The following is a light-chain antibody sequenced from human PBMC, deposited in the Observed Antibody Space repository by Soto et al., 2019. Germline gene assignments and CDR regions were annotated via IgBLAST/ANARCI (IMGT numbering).Light chain of an antibody. CDR2: DAS. Sequence: GDRVTITCQANQDIINFLNWCQHNPGKAPNILICDASILETGVPSKFSGCGSGTDFTFTISSLQPEDVPTYSCHHYDNLAYTFGRGTKLEIK. CDR1: QDIINF. CDR3: HHYDNLAYT. V-gene: IGKV1-33*01. J-gene: IGKJ2*01.